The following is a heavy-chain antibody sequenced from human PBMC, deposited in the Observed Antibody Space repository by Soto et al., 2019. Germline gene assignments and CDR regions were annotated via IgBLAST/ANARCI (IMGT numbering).Heavy chain of an antibody. CDR2: IYPGDSDT. J-gene: IGHJ6*03. Sequence: GESLKISCKGSGYSFTSYWIGWVRQMPGKGLEWMGIIYPGDSDTRYSPSFQGQVTISADKSISTAYLQWSSLKASDTAMDYCARQYEYSSSVGTGSSYYYYYMDVWGKGTTVTVSS. CDR3: ARQYEYSSSVGTGSSYYYYYMDV. CDR1: GYSFTSYW. V-gene: IGHV5-51*01. D-gene: IGHD6-6*01.